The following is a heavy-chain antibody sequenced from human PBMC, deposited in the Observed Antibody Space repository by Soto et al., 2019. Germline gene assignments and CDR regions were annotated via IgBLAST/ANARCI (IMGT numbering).Heavy chain of an antibody. Sequence: PGGSLRLSCAASGFTVSTSQMNWVRQAPGKGLEWVSVIYSGGSSYYAVSVKGRFTISRDNSKNTLYLQMNSLRAEDTAVYYCARSIDPWGQGTLVTVSS. CDR1: GFTVSTSQ. V-gene: IGHV3-53*01. J-gene: IGHJ5*02. CDR2: IYSGGSS. CDR3: ARSIDP.